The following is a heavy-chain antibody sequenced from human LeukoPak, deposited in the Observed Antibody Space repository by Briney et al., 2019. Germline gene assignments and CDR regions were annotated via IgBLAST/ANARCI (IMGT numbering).Heavy chain of an antibody. D-gene: IGHD3-22*01. Sequence: GASVKVSCKASGYTFTGYYMHWVRQAPGQGLEWMGWINPNSGGTNYAQKFQGWVTMTRDTSINTAYMELSRLRSDDTAVYYCARGDSSGYYPDDYWGQGTLVTVSS. V-gene: IGHV1-2*04. CDR1: GYTFTGYY. CDR3: ARGDSSGYYPDDY. CDR2: INPNSGGT. J-gene: IGHJ4*02.